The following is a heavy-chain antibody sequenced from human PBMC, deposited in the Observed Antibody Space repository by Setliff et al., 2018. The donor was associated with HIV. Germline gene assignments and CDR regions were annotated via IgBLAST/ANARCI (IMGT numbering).Heavy chain of an antibody. V-gene: IGHV1-3*01. CDR3: VVGRGGFFDEPFDM. J-gene: IGHJ3*02. D-gene: IGHD2-15*01. CDR1: GYSFSSYA. Sequence: ASVKVSCKASGYSFSSYAIHWVRQAAGQSPEWLGWINAAISHTRYSPKFQDRVTLTTDTSAGTIHMEMRSLRSDDTAVYYCVVGRGGFFDEPFDMWGPGTRVTVSS. CDR2: INAAISHT.